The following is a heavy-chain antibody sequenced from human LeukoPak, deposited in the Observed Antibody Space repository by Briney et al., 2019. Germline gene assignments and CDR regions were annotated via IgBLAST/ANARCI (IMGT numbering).Heavy chain of an antibody. V-gene: IGHV4-38-2*02. Sequence: SETLSLTCTVSGHSISSGYFWGWIRQPPGKGLEWIGEINHSGSTNYNPSLKSRVTISVDTSKNQFSLKLSSVTAADTAVYYCARHWTYYDYVWGSYRPYYFDYWGQGTLVTVSS. CDR2: INHSGST. D-gene: IGHD3-16*02. CDR3: ARHWTYYDYVWGSYRPYYFDY. J-gene: IGHJ4*02. CDR1: GHSISSGYF.